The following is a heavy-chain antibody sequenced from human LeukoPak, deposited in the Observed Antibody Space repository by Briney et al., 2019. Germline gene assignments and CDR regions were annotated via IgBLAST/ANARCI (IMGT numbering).Heavy chain of an antibody. V-gene: IGHV1-2*06. Sequence: ASVKVSCNASGYTFTGYYMHWVRQAPGQGLEWMGRINPNSGGTNYAQKFQSRVTMTRDTSISTAYMELSRQRSDDTAVYYCAATVTTSYFDYWGQGTLVTVSS. CDR1: GYTFTGYY. CDR3: AATVTTSYFDY. CDR2: INPNSGGT. D-gene: IGHD4-17*01. J-gene: IGHJ4*02.